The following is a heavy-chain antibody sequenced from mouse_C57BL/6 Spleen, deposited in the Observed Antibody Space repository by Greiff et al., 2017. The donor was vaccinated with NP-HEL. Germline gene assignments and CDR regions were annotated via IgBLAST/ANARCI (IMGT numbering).Heavy chain of an antibody. V-gene: IGHV1-81*01. CDR2: IYPRSGNT. D-gene: IGHD2-4*01. Sequence: QVQLKQSGAELARPGASVKLSCKASGYTFTSYGISWVKQRTGQGLEWIGEIYPRSGNTYYNEKFKGKATLTADKSSSTAYMELRSLTSEDSAVYFCARANDYDGEDAFDYWGQGTTLTVSS. CDR1: GYTFTSYG. J-gene: IGHJ2*01. CDR3: ARANDYDGEDAFDY.